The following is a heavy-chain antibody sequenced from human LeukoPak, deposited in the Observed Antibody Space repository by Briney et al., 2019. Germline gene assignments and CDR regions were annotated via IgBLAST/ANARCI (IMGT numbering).Heavy chain of an antibody. J-gene: IGHJ3*02. CDR1: GYTFTSYG. D-gene: IGHD2-21*01. CDR2: ISAYKGNP. Sequence: ASVTVSCKASGYTFTSYGISWVRQAPGQGLEWMGWISAYKGNPNYAQKLQGRVPMTTDTSTSTAYMELRSLRSDDTAVYYCARGSRPYSIYAFDIWGQGTMVTVSS. CDR3: ARGSRPYSIYAFDI. V-gene: IGHV1-18*01.